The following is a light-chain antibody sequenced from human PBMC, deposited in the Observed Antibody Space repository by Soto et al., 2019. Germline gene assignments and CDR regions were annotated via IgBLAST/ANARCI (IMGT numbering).Light chain of an antibody. CDR2: GAN. CDR1: QSVGFN. Sequence: EVVMTQSPATLSVSPGERATLSCRSSQSVGFNLAWYQQKPGQAPRLLIYGANTRATGIPARFSGSGSGTDFTLTINGLQSEDFGVDYCQQFNNWPRTFGQGTKVDIK. V-gene: IGKV3-15*01. J-gene: IGKJ1*01. CDR3: QQFNNWPRT.